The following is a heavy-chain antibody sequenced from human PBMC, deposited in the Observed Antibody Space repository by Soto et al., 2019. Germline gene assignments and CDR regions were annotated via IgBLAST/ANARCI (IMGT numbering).Heavy chain of an antibody. D-gene: IGHD5-12*01. J-gene: IGHJ6*02. CDR3: ARLHLGWMRGAYYYYYGMDV. Sequence: GGSLRLFCAASGFTFSGYSMNWVRQAPGKGLEWVSYISSSSSTIYDADSVKGRFTISRDNAKNSLYLQMNSLRDEDTAVYYCARLHLGWMRGAYYYYYGMDVWGQGTTVTVSS. V-gene: IGHV3-48*02. CDR2: ISSSSSTI. CDR1: GFTFSGYS.